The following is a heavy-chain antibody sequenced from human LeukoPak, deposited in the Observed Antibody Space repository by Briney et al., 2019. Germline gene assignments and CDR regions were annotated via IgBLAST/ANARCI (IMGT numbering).Heavy chain of an antibody. CDR2: IKQDGSEK. Sequence: GGSLRLSCAASGFTFSTYWMSWVRQAPGKGLEWVANIKQDGSEKYYVDSVKGRFTISRDNSKNILYLQMNSLRAEDTAVYYCAKDWRHIVVVSSPGYFDYWGQGTLVTVSS. CDR3: AKDWRHIVVVSSPGYFDY. J-gene: IGHJ4*02. D-gene: IGHD2-21*01. V-gene: IGHV3-7*03. CDR1: GFTFSTYW.